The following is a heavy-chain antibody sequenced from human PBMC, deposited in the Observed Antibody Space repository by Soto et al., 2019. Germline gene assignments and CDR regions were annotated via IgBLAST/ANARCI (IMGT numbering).Heavy chain of an antibody. CDR1: GFTFSSYA. CDR2: ISGSGGST. Sequence: GGSLRLSCAASGFTFSSYAMSWVRQAPGKGLEWVSAISGSGGSTYYADSVKGRFTISRDNSKNTLYLQMNSLRAEDTAVYYCAKFPGSHQQLGQFDYWGQGTLVTVSS. J-gene: IGHJ4*02. D-gene: IGHD6-13*01. CDR3: AKFPGSHQQLGQFDY. V-gene: IGHV3-23*01.